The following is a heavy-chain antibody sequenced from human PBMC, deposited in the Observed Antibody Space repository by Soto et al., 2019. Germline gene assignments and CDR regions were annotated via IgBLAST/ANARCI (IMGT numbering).Heavy chain of an antibody. Sequence: QVQLVQSGAEVKKPGSSVKVSCKASGGTFSSYAISWVRQAPGQGLEWMGGIIPIFGTANYAQKFQGRVTITADEYTSTAYMELSSLRSEDTAVYYCARAGYYGSGSYYTDNWFDPWGQGTLVTVSS. CDR2: IIPIFGTA. V-gene: IGHV1-69*01. CDR1: GGTFSSYA. D-gene: IGHD3-10*01. J-gene: IGHJ5*02. CDR3: ARAGYYGSGSYYTDNWFDP.